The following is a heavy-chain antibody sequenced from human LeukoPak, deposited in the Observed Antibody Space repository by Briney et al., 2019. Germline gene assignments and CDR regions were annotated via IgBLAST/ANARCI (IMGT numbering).Heavy chain of an antibody. D-gene: IGHD3-22*01. CDR2: IHFDGNNK. CDR3: ARDRWYYYDNSDYYHDAFDI. CDR1: GFTFSSFW. J-gene: IGHJ3*02. V-gene: IGHV3-30*02. Sequence: PGGSLRLSCAASGFTFSSFWMHWVCQAPGKGLEWVAFIHFDGNNKYYADSVKGRLTISRDYSKNTLYLQMNSLRAEDTAVYYCARDRWYYYDNSDYYHDAFDIWGQGTMVTVSS.